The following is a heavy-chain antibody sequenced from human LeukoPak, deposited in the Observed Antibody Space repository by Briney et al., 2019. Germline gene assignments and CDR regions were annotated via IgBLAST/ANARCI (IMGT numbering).Heavy chain of an antibody. D-gene: IGHD3-22*01. CDR3: ARTYYYDSSGYYN. J-gene: IGHJ4*02. V-gene: IGHV4-61*02. CDR2: IYTSGST. Sequence: TLSLTCTVSGGSISSSSYYWSWIRQPAGKGLEWIGRIYTSGSTNYNPSLKSRVTISVDTSKNQFSLKLSSVTAADTAVYYCARTYYYDSSGYYNWGQGTLVTVSS. CDR1: GGSISSSSYY.